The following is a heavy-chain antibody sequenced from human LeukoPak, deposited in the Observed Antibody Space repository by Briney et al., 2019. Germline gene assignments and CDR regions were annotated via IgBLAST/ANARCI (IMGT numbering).Heavy chain of an antibody. CDR1: GGSISSYY. CDR2: IYTSGST. CDR3: ASSIAAAGNFWFDP. Sequence: SETLSLTCTVSGGSISSYYWSWIRQPAGKGLEWIGRIYTSGSTNYNPSLKSRVTMSVDTSKNQFSLKLSSVTAADTAVYYCASSIAAAGNFWFDPWGQGTLVTVSS. V-gene: IGHV4-4*07. J-gene: IGHJ5*02. D-gene: IGHD6-13*01.